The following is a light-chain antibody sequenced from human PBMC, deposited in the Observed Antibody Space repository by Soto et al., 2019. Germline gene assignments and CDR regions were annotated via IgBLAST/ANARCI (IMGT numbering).Light chain of an antibody. CDR3: CSYADLIL. V-gene: IGLV2-23*01. CDR1: SSDVGNYNL. CDR2: EGS. J-gene: IGLJ2*01. Sequence: QPASVSGSPGQSITISCTGTSSDVGNYNLVSWYQQHPGKAPKLIIYEGSKRPSGVSNRFSGSKSGNTASLTISGLQTEDEADYYCCSYADLILFGGGTKLTVL.